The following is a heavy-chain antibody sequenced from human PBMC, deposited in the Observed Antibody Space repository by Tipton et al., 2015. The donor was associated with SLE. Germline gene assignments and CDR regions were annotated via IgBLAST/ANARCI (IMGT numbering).Heavy chain of an antibody. J-gene: IGHJ2*01. Sequence: GSLRLSCAASGSTVSSNYMSWVRQAPGKGLEWVSVIYSGGSTYYADSVKGRFTISRDNSKNTLYLQMNSLRAEDTAVYYRARVGYCSGGSCLYWYFDLWGRGTLVTVSS. V-gene: IGHV3-53*05. CDR2: IYSGGST. D-gene: IGHD2-15*01. CDR3: ARVGYCSGGSCLYWYFDL. CDR1: GSTVSSNY.